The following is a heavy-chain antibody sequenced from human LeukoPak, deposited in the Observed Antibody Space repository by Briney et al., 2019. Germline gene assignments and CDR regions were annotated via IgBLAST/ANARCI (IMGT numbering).Heavy chain of an antibody. V-gene: IGHV3-30-3*01. CDR1: GFTFSSYA. J-gene: IGHJ4*02. CDR3: ARDSPGYGGTVFDY. CDR2: ISYDGSNK. D-gene: IGHD5-12*01. Sequence: TGGSLRLSCAASGFTFSSYAMHWVRQAPGKGLEWVAVISYDGSNKYYADSVKGRFTISRDNSKNTLYLQMNSLRAEDTAVYYCARDSPGYGGTVFDYWGQGTLVTVSS.